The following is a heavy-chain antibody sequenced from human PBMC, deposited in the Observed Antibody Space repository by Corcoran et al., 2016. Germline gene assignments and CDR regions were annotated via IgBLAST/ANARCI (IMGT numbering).Heavy chain of an antibody. D-gene: IGHD6-19*01. CDR1: GGSFSGYY. Sequence: QVKLQQWGAGLLKPSETLSLTCAVYGGSFSGYYWSWIRQPPGKGLEWIGEINHSGSTNYNPSIKSRVTISVDTSKNQFSLKLSSVTAADTAVYYCARVWQWLTQCALDIWGQGTMVTVSS. CDR2: INHSGST. J-gene: IGHJ3*02. V-gene: IGHV4-34*01. CDR3: ARVWQWLTQCALDI.